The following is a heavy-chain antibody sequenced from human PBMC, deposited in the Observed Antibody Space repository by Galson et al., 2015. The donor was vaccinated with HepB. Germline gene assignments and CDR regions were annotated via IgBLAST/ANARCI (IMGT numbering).Heavy chain of an antibody. Sequence: SETLSLTCSVTGDSISGSYWSWIRQPPGKGLEWIGYIHYNGETRYNPSLRSRVTMSVDTSKNSFSLKLSSVTAADTAFYYCARVLDSGTSHYSRPGTQVTVSS. CDR3: ARVLDSGTSHY. D-gene: IGHD3-10*01. CDR2: IHYNGET. V-gene: IGHV4-59*01. CDR1: GDSISGSY. J-gene: IGHJ4*02.